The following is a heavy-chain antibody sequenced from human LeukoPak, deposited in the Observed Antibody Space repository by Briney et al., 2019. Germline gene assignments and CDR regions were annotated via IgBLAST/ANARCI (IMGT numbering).Heavy chain of an antibody. D-gene: IGHD2-21*02. CDR1: GGSISSSSYY. V-gene: IGHV4-39*01. J-gene: IGHJ4*02. Sequence: PSETLSLTCTVSGGSISSSSYYWGWIRQPPGKGLEWIGSNSGSAYYNPSLKSRATISVDTSKNQLSLKLGSLTAADTAVYYCARHKGSWAYCGGDCYSGYFDYWGQGTLVTVSS. CDR2: NSGSA. CDR3: ARHKGSWAYCGGDCYSGYFDY.